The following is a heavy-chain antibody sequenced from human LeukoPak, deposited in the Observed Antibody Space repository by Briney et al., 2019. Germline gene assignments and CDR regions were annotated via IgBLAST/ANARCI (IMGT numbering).Heavy chain of an antibody. Sequence: ASVKVSCKASGYTFTSYGISWVRQAPGQGLEWMGWISAYNGNTNYAQKLQGRVTMTTDTSASTACMELRSLRSDDTAVYYCATSRGYDFWSGHNWFDPWGQGTLVTVSS. D-gene: IGHD3-3*01. V-gene: IGHV1-18*01. J-gene: IGHJ5*02. CDR3: ATSRGYDFWSGHNWFDP. CDR2: ISAYNGNT. CDR1: GYTFTSYG.